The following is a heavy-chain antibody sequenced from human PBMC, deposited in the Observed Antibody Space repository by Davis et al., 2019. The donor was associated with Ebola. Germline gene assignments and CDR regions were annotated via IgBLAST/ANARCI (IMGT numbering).Heavy chain of an antibody. CDR1: GFTFSNYG. Sequence: GESLKISCAASGFTFSNYGMNWVRQAPGKGLEWVSGISDSGGSTHYADSVKGRFTISRDNAKNSLFLQMNSLRAEDTALYYCASGDGRGSSYDMDVWGQGTTVTVSS. J-gene: IGHJ6*02. V-gene: IGHV3-23*01. CDR2: ISDSGGST. CDR3: ASGDGRGSSYDMDV. D-gene: IGHD5-12*01.